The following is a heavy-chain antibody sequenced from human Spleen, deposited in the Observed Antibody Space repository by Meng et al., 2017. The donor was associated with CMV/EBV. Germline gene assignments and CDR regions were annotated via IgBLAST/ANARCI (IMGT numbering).Heavy chain of an antibody. CDR1: GFTFDDYG. Sequence: GSLRLSCAASGFTFDDYGMSWVRQAPGKGLEWVAGINWNGGSTIYADSVKGRFTISRDNARNSLHLQMNSLRAEDTAFYYCARLPDYANPPHLDYWGQGTLVTVSS. D-gene: IGHD4-17*01. CDR2: INWNGGST. CDR3: ARLPDYANPPHLDY. J-gene: IGHJ4*02. V-gene: IGHV3-20*04.